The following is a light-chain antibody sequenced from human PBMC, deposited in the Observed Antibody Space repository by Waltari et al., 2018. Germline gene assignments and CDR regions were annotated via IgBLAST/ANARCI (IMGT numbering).Light chain of an antibody. V-gene: IGLV4-69*01. CDR2: VKSDGSH. CDR1: SGHSSNI. Sequence: QLVLTQSPSASASLGASVKLTCTLSSGHSSNIIAWHQQQPEKGTRYFMKVKSDGSHSKGDEIPDRFAGSSSGSARDLTISSLQSEDEADYYCQPGGHGTWVFGGGTKLTVL. CDR3: QPGGHGTWV. J-gene: IGLJ3*02.